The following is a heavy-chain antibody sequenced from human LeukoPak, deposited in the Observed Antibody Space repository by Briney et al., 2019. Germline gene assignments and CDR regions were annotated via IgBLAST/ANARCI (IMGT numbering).Heavy chain of an antibody. D-gene: IGHD3-22*01. CDR2: IKKDGSEQ. CDR1: GFAFSSYF. J-gene: IGHJ4*02. V-gene: IGHV3-7*04. Sequence: GGSLRLSCEASGFAFSSYFMTWVRQAPGKGLEWVVNIKKDGSEQNYVDSVKGRFTISRDNAKNSLYLQMNSLRAEDTAVYYCAGSSSGHDGSGYRPFDYWGQGTLVTVSS. CDR3: AGSSSGHDGSGYRPFDY.